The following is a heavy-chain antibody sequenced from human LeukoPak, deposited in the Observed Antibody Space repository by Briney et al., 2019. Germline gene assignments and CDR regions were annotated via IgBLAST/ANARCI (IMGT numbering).Heavy chain of an antibody. Sequence: QAGGSLRLSCAASGFTFSSYWMSWVRQAPGKGLEWVSYISSSGDTTYYADSVKGRFTISRDNGKNSMYLQMNSLRAEDTAVYYCARDGGTRLKYSFGYGDHWGQGTLVTVSS. V-gene: IGHV3-48*04. J-gene: IGHJ4*02. CDR2: ISSSGDTT. D-gene: IGHD3-22*01. CDR1: GFTFSSYW. CDR3: ARDGGTRLKYSFGYGDH.